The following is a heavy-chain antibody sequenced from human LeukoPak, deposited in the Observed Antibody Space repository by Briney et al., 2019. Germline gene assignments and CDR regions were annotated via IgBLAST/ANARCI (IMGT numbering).Heavy chain of an antibody. J-gene: IGHJ4*02. CDR2: INTNTGNP. CDR1: GYTFINYA. CDR3: ARHWKLFDC. V-gene: IGHV7-4-1*02. Sequence: EASVKVSCKASGYTFINYAMNWVRQAPGQGLEWMGWINTNTGNPTYAQGFTGRFVFSLDTSVSTAYLQISSLKAEDTAVYYCARHWKLFDCWGQGTLVTVSS. D-gene: IGHD1-1*01.